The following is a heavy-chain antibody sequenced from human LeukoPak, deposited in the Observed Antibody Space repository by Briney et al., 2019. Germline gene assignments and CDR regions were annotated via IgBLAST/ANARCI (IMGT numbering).Heavy chain of an antibody. CDR3: ARDSHWSFDL. J-gene: IGHJ2*01. CDR2: IRSGDTI. Sequence: GSLRLSCAASGFAFSTYSMNWVRQAPGKGLEWVSYIRSGDTIYYADSVKGRFTISRDNAENSLFLQMNSLRDEDTALYYCARDSHWSFDLWGRGTLVTVSS. V-gene: IGHV3-48*02. CDR1: GFAFSTYS.